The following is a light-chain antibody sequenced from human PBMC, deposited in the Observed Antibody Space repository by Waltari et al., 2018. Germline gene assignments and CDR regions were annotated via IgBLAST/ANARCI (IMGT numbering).Light chain of an antibody. CDR2: LNDDVRH. CDR1: MGHSNYA. J-gene: IGLJ3*02. V-gene: IGLV4-69*01. Sequence: QLVLTQSPLASASLGPPSKLTCILSMGHSNYAFQGLHKRPGKGPRYLMKLNDDVRHNEGDGLPDRFSGSSSGAERYLTISSLQSEDEADYYCQTWGTGIQVFGGGTKLTVL. CDR3: QTWGTGIQV.